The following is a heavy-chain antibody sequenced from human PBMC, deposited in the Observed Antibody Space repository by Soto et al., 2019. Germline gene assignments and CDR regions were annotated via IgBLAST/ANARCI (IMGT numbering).Heavy chain of an antibody. Sequence: GGSLRLSCAASGFTFSNFAMSWVRQAPGKGLEWVSVISGGGGTTYYADSVKGRFTISRDNSKNKLYLQMDSLRAEDTARYYCAKAMSTPSRPRNYFDYWGQGTLVTVSS. CDR2: ISGGGGTT. V-gene: IGHV3-23*01. CDR1: GFTFSNFA. J-gene: IGHJ4*02. CDR3: AKAMSTPSRPRNYFDY. D-gene: IGHD6-6*01.